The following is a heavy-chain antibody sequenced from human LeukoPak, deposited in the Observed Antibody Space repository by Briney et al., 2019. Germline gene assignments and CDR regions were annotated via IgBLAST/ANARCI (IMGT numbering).Heavy chain of an antibody. CDR3: ARDPGGSADY. Sequence: SETLSLTCTVSGDSIRSFYWSWIRQPPGKGLEWIGHIYYSRSTNYNPSLKSRVTISVDMSKNQFSLKMTSVDAADTAVYYCARDPGGSADYWGQGTLVTVSS. J-gene: IGHJ4*02. D-gene: IGHD2-15*01. V-gene: IGHV4-59*01. CDR2: IYYSRST. CDR1: GDSIRSFY.